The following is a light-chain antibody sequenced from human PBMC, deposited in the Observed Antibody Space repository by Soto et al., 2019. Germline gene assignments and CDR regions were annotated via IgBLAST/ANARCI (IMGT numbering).Light chain of an antibody. CDR2: EVN. J-gene: IGLJ1*01. Sequence: QSVLTVPACGCGITGQSITISCTGTSSDVAGYDYVSWYQQHPGKAPKLIIYEVNKRPSGVSNRFSGSKSDNTASPTISGLQAEDEADYYCSSYTSSSTPYVFGSGTRSQS. V-gene: IGLV2-14*01. CDR3: SSYTSSSTPYV. CDR1: SSDVAGYDY.